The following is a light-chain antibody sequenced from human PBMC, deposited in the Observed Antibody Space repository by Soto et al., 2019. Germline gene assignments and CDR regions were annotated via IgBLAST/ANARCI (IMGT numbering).Light chain of an antibody. CDR2: TAS. J-gene: IGKJ2*01. Sequence: EVVLTQSPATLSLSPGERATLSCRASQTIRSNFLTWYQQKPGQAPRLLIYTASTRAAGIPDRFSGSGSGTYLTLTTSRMEPEDFAVYYCQHYASSSGHTFGKGTKLQIK. CDR3: QHYASSSGHT. V-gene: IGKV3-20*01. CDR1: QTIRSNF.